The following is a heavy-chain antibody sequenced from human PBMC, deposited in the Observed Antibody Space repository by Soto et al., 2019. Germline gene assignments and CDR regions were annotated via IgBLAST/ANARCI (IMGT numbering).Heavy chain of an antibody. CDR1: GFTFSSYS. D-gene: IGHD4-4*01. V-gene: IGHV3-48*02. J-gene: IGHJ5*02. CDR2: ISSSSSTI. CDR3: ARDKGLPHDYTFDP. Sequence: GGSLRLSCAASGFTFSSYSMNWVHQAPGKGLEWVSYISSSSSTIYYADSVKGRFTISRDNAKNSLYLQMNSLRDEDTAVYYCARDKGLPHDYTFDPWGQGTLVTVSS.